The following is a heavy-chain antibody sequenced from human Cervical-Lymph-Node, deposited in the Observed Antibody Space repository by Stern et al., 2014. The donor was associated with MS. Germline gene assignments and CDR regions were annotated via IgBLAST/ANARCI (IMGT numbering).Heavy chain of an antibody. CDR3: ASLPDY. Sequence: VQLVESGGGLVQPGGSLRLSCAASGFTFSSYSLNWVRQAPGKGLEWVSYISSSSSTIYYADSVKGRFTISRDNAKNSLYLQMNSLRAEDTAVYYCASLPDYWGQGTLVTVSS. D-gene: IGHD5/OR15-5a*01. J-gene: IGHJ4*02. CDR2: ISSSSSTI. V-gene: IGHV3-48*01. CDR1: GFTFSSYS.